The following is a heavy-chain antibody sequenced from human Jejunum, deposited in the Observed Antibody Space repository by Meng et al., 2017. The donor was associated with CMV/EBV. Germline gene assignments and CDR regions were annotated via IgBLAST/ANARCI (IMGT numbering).Heavy chain of an antibody. D-gene: IGHD2-2*02. J-gene: IGHJ5*02. CDR1: SGEYY. CDR2: IYYNGRA. Sequence: SGEYYWRWIRQPPGKGLEWIRLIYYNGRAYQNPSLKSRVSISVNTSKNQFSLRLSSVTAADTAVYYCARTQDCHSNNCYKGFDPWGQGTLVTVSS. CDR3: ARTQDCHSNNCYKGFDP. V-gene: IGHV4-30-4*01.